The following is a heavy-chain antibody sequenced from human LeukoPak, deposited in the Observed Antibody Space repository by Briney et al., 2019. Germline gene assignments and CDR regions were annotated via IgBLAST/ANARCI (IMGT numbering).Heavy chain of an antibody. CDR2: IRQDGREK. D-gene: IGHD6-6*01. J-gene: IGHJ4*02. CDR1: GFTFSNYL. V-gene: IGHV3-7*03. Sequence: GGSLRLSCAASGFTFSNYLMTWVRQAPGKGLEWVANIRQDGREKNYVDSVKGRFTISRDNAKNSLILQMNRLRAEDTAVYYSARDVSDENGSASRIHLDSWGQGTLVSVSS. CDR3: ARDVSDENGSASRIHLDS.